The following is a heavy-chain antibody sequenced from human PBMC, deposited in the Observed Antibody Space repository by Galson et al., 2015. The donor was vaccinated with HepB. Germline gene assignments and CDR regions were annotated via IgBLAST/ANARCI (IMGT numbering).Heavy chain of an antibody. CDR3: ANVETYSSPDTMDV. D-gene: IGHD5-18*01. CDR1: GGTFSSYT. Sequence: SVKVSCKASGGTFSSYTISWVRQAPGQGLEWMGRIIPILRIANYAQKFQGRVTITADESTSTAYMELSSLRSEDTAIYYCANVETYSSPDTMDVGGQGTTVTVSS. CDR2: IIPILRIA. V-gene: IGHV1-69*02. J-gene: IGHJ6*02.